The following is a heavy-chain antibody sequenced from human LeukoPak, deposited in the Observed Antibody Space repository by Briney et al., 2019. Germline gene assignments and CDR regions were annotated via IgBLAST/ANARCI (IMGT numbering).Heavy chain of an antibody. Sequence: CXVSNGSISSYHWWNWVRRPPGKGLEWIGEIDRRGNINYNPSLKTPVTMSVEKSKNQFCLNISSVTAAETAVYYXXXAXXXRXXGSXRAPYYLDYWGQGALVTVSS. V-gene: IGHV4-4*02. CDR1: NGSISSYHW. J-gene: IGHJ4*02. CDR3: XXAXXXRXXGSXRAPYYLDY. CDR2: IDRRGNI.